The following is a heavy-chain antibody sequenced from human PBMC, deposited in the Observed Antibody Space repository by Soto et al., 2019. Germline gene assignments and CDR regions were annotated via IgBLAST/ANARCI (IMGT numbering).Heavy chain of an antibody. V-gene: IGHV3-15*07. CDR1: GFTFSNAW. Sequence: PGGSLRLSCAASGFTFSNAWMNWVRQAPGKGLEWVGRIKSKTDGGTTDYAAPVKGRFTISRDDSKNTLYLQMNSLKTEDTAVYYCTTAVLGWGRYYYYGMDVWGQGTTVTVSS. D-gene: IGHD3-16*01. CDR3: TTAVLGWGRYYYYGMDV. CDR2: IKSKTDGGTT. J-gene: IGHJ6*02.